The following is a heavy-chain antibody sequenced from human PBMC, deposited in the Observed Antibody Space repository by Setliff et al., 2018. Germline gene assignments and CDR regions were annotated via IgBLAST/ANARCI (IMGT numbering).Heavy chain of an antibody. D-gene: IGHD3-16*01. J-gene: IGHJ4*02. CDR2: IYTSWST. CDR1: GGSFSSRRNY. V-gene: IGHV4-61*09. Sequence: SETLSLTCTVSGGSFSSRRNYWGWFRQPAGKELEWIGQIYTSWSTNYNPSLKSRVTISLDTSKNQFSWKLNSVTAADTALYYCAIGGGYCDFFDCFPFDNWGQGTLGTVS. CDR3: AIGGGYCDFFDCFPFDN.